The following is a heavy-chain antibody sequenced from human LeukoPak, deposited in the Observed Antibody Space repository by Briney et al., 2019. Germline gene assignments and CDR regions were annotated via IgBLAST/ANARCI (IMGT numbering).Heavy chain of an antibody. CDR1: GFTFSSYG. J-gene: IGHJ5*02. CDR2: IWYDGSNK. V-gene: IGHV3-33*01. CDR3: ARGPRWLVHYNWFDP. D-gene: IGHD6-19*01. Sequence: GGSLRLSCAASGFTFSSYGMHWVRQAPGKGLEWVAVIWYDGSNKYYADSVKGRFTISRDNSKNTLYLQMNSLRAEDTAVYYCARGPRWLVHYNWFDPWGQGTLVTVSS.